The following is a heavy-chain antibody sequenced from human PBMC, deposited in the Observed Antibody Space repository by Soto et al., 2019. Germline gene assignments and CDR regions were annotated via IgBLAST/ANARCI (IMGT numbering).Heavy chain of an antibody. CDR1: GFTFSSYA. Sequence: EVPLLESGGGLVQPGGSLRLSCAASGFTFSSYAMRWVRQAPVKGLEWVSASTYYADSVKGRFTISRDNSKNTLYLQMNSLRAEDTAVYYCARRGSGSYYDYWGQGTLVTVSS. CDR3: ARRGSGSYYDY. D-gene: IGHD1-26*01. CDR2: ST. V-gene: IGHV3-23*01. J-gene: IGHJ4*02.